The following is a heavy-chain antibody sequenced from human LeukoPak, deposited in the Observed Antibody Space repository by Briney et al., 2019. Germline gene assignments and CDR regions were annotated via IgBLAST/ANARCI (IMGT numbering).Heavy chain of an antibody. D-gene: IGHD3-22*01. Sequence: GGSLRLSCAASGFTFSSYAMSWVRQAPGKGLEWVSAISGSGGSTYYADSVKGRFTISRDNSKNTLYLQMNSLRAEDTAVYYCAKHLASSGYYSIDCFDPWGQGILVTVSS. V-gene: IGHV3-23*01. CDR3: AKHLASSGYYSIDCFDP. CDR2: ISGSGGST. CDR1: GFTFSSYA. J-gene: IGHJ5*02.